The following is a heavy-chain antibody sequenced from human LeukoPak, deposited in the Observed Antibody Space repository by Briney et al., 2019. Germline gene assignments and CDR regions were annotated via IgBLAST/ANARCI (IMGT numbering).Heavy chain of an antibody. Sequence: SETLSLTCTVSGGSISSYYWNWIRQSPSRGLEWLGRTYYRSKWYNDYAVSVKSRITINPDTSKNQFSLQLNSVTPEDTAVYYCAREPSGCFDYWGQGTLVTVSS. CDR1: GGSISSYY. D-gene: IGHD6-19*01. V-gene: IGHV6-1*01. CDR3: AREPSGCFDY. CDR2: TYYRSKWYN. J-gene: IGHJ4*02.